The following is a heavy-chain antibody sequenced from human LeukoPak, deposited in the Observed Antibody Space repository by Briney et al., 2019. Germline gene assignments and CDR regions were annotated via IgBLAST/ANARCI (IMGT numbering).Heavy chain of an antibody. V-gene: IGHV3-23*01. Sequence: PGGSLRLSCAVSGITLSNYGMTWVRQAPGKGLEWVAGISDTGGRTNYADSVKGRFTISRDNPKNTLYLQMNSLRAEDTAVYYCARLALKGYCSGGSCYFLHAYFDYWGQGTLVTVSS. CDR2: ISDTGGRT. CDR3: ARLALKGYCSGGSCYFLHAYFDY. CDR1: GITLSNYG. D-gene: IGHD2-15*01. J-gene: IGHJ4*02.